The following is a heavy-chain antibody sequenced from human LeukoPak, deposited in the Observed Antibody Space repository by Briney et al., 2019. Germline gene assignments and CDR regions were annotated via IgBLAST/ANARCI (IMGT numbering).Heavy chain of an antibody. J-gene: IGHJ3*01. V-gene: IGHV1-2*02. CDR1: GYTFAGYY. CDR3: ARAWGSRAFDF. D-gene: IGHD7-27*01. Sequence: ASVKVSCKASGYTFAGYYMHWVRQAPGQGLEWMGRINPNSGGTDSAQKFQGRVTMTSDTSISTGYMELSRLTSDDTAVYYCARAWGSRAFDFWGQGAVVTVSS. CDR2: INPNSGGT.